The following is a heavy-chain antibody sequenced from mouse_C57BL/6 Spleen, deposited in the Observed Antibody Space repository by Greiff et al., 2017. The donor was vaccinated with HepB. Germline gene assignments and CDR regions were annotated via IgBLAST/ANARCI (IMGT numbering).Heavy chain of an antibody. J-gene: IGHJ4*01. CDR3: AREGDSPHAMDY. V-gene: IGHV5-4*01. CDR2: ISDGGSYT. Sequence: EVMLVESGGGLVKPGGSLKLSCAASGFTFSSYAMSWVRQTPEKRLEWVATISDGGSYTYYPDNVKGRFTISRDNAKNNLYLQMSHLKSEDTAMYYCAREGDSPHAMDYWGQGTSVTVSS. CDR1: GFTFSSYA.